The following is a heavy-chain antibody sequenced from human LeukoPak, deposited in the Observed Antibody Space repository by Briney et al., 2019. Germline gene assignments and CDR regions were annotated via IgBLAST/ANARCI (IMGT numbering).Heavy chain of an antibody. CDR3: ARTGLGMYSFDY. D-gene: IGHD3/OR15-3a*01. Sequence: GGSLGLSCAASGFTFSSYSMNWVRQAPGKGLEWVSYITGSLSTIYYADSVKGRFTISRDNAKNSVYLQMNSLRLEDTAVYYCARTGLGMYSFDYWGQGILVTVSS. V-gene: IGHV3-48*01. CDR2: ITGSLSTI. J-gene: IGHJ4*02. CDR1: GFTFSSYS.